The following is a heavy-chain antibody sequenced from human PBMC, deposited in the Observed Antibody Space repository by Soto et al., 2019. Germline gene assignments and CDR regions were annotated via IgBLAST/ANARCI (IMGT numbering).Heavy chain of an antibody. CDR2: ISTRSTYT. J-gene: IGHJ6*02. CDR1: GFIFSDYY. V-gene: IGHV3-11*06. CDR3: ARDLAWKRGKVGRYYYGMDV. Sequence: GGSLRLSCAASGFIFSDYYMSWARQTPGKGLEWISYISTRSTYTNYADSVKGRFTISRDNTKNSLYLQMDSLRVEDTAVYYCARDLAWKRGKVGRYYYGMDVWGQGTTVTVSS. D-gene: IGHD1-1*01.